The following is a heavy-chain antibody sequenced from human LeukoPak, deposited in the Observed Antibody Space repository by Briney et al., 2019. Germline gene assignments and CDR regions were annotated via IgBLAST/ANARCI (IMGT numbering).Heavy chain of an antibody. CDR1: GYTFTGYY. CDR3: ARAPIAARYFDY. J-gene: IGHJ4*02. V-gene: IGHV1-2*02. D-gene: IGHD6-6*01. Sequence: ASVKVSCKASGYTFTGYYMHWVRQAPGQGLEWMGWINPNSGGTNYAQKFQGRVTMTRDTSISTAYMELSRLRSDDTAVYYCARAPIAARYFDYWGQGTLVTVSS. CDR2: INPNSGGT.